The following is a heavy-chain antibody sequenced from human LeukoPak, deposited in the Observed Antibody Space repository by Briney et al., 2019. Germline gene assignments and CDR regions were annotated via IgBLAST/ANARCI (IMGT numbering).Heavy chain of an antibody. CDR2: ISAYNGNT. CDR3: ARVDLDYAGIVVVVAATPLGY. D-gene: IGHD2-15*01. V-gene: IGHV1-18*01. CDR1: GYTFTSYG. J-gene: IGHJ4*02. Sequence: ASVKVSCKASGYTFTSYGISWVRQAPGQGLEWMGWISAYNGNTNYAQKLQGRVTMTTDTSTSTAYMELRSLRSDDTAVYYCARVDLDYAGIVVVVAATPLGYWGQGTLVIVSS.